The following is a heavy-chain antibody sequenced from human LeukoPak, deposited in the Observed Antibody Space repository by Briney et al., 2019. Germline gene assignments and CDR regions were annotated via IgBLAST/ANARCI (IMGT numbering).Heavy chain of an antibody. CDR3: ARVWPGYCSGGSCYYFDY. J-gene: IGHJ4*02. D-gene: IGHD2-15*01. V-gene: IGHV4-59*01. Sequence: SETLSLTCTVSGGSISSYYWSWIRQPPGKGLEWIGYIYYSGSTNYNPSLKSRVTISVDTSKNQFSLKLSSVTAADTAVYYCARVWPGYCSGGSCYYFDYWGQGTLVTVSS. CDR1: GGSISSYY. CDR2: IYYSGST.